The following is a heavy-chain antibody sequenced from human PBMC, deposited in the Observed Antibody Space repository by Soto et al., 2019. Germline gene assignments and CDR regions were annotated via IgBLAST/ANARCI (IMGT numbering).Heavy chain of an antibody. CDR2: IHYTGTT. J-gene: IGHJ6*02. V-gene: IGHV4-61*01. CDR1: GGSVNSANYC. D-gene: IGHD6-13*01. Sequence: SETLSLTCTVSGGSVNSANYCWSWIRQPPGKGLEWIGNIHYTGTTNYNPSLKSRVTISVDTSKNQFSLKLSSVTAADTAVYYCAREGQQLFYYGMDVWGQGTTVTVSS. CDR3: AREGQQLFYYGMDV.